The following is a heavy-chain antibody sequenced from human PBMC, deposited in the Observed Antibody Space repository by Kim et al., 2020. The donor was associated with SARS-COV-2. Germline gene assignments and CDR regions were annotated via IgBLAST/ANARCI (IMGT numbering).Heavy chain of an antibody. CDR3: AKEVPRSAGALHI. CDR1: GLDFVYAW. J-gene: IGHJ3*02. CDR2: IKSKSSGGTA. V-gene: IGHV3-15*01. Sequence: GGSLRLSCATSGLDFVYAWMTWVRQAPGKGLEWVGRIKSKSSGGTADYGAPVKARFTISRDDSTATVFLQMSSLKSEDTAVYYCAKEVPRSAGALHIWG.